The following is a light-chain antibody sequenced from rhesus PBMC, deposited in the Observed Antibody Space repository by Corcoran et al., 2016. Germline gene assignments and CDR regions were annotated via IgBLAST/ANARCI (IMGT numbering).Light chain of an antibody. CDR3: VQAIAFPLT. J-gene: IGKJ4*01. CDR2: GGS. Sequence: DIVMTQTPLSLSITPGEPASLSCRSRQSLLHSDGITNLYWYLQKPGQCPQLLIYGGSNRASGVPDRLSGSGSWTDFTLKISKGEAEDVGVYYCVQAIAFPLTFGGGTKVEIK. V-gene: IGKV2-72*01. CDR1: QSLLHSDGITN.